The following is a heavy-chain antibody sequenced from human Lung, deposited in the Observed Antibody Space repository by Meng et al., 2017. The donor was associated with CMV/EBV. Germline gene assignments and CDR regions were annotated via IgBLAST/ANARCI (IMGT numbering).Heavy chain of an antibody. Sequence: SQTLSLTXAISGDSVSANNAAWNWFRQSPSRGLEWVGRAYYRSKWYTDYAVSVKRRTTINPDTSKNQFSLQLTSVTPEDTAVYYCARGYDNSLDYWGQGTLVTVSS. V-gene: IGHV6-1*01. CDR3: ARGYDNSLDY. D-gene: IGHD3-22*01. CDR2: AYYRSKWYT. CDR1: GDSVSANNAA. J-gene: IGHJ4*02.